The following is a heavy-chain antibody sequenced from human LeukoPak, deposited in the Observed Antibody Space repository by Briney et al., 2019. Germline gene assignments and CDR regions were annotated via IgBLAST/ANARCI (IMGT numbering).Heavy chain of an antibody. CDR3: TTYPLGYCSSSSCWGYFDY. D-gene: IGHD2-2*01. CDR1: GFTFSHYW. Sequence: GGSLRLSCAASGFTFSHYWMSWVRQAPGKGLEWVGRIKSKSDGGTTDYAAPVKDRISISRDDSKNTLYLQMNSLKTEDADVYYCTTYPLGYCSSSSCWGYFDYWGQGSLVTVSS. J-gene: IGHJ4*02. CDR2: IKSKSDGGTT. V-gene: IGHV3-15*01.